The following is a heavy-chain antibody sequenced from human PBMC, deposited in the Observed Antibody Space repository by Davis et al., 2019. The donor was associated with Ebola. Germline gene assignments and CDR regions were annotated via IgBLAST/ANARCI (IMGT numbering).Heavy chain of an antibody. Sequence: AASVKVSCKASGYTFTNYFIHWVRQAPGQGLEWMGIIDPSSGFTDYAQKFQGRVTITADKSTSTAYMELSSLRSADTAVYYCARSGAREVGSSWYDDGMDVWGKGTTVTVSS. CDR1: GYTFTNYF. CDR3: ARSGAREVGSSWYDDGMDV. D-gene: IGHD6-13*01. J-gene: IGHJ6*04. V-gene: IGHV1-46*01. CDR2: IDPSSGFT.